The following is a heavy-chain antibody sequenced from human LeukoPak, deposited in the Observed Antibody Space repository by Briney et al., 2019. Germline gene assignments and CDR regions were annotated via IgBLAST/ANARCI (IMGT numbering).Heavy chain of an antibody. CDR2: ISRTGGDT. CDR1: GFTFSSSS. D-gene: IGHD3-22*01. J-gene: IGHJ4*02. V-gene: IGHV3-23*01. CDR3: ARDFSGYYDY. Sequence: GGSLRLSCGASGFTFSSSSMCWVRQAPGKGLEWVSGISRTGGDTYYADSVKGRFTISRDNAKNILYLQMNSMRVEDTAVYYCARDFSGYYDYWGQGTLVTVSS.